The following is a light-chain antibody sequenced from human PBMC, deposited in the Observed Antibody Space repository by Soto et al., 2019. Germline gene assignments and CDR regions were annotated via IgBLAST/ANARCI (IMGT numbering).Light chain of an antibody. Sequence: QSALTQPASVSGSPGQSITISCTGTRSDVGSYNLVSWYQQHPGKAPKLMIYEGSKRPSGVSNRFSGSKSGNTASLTISGLQAEDEADYYCCSYAGSSTLGVFGGGTQLTVL. CDR2: EGS. J-gene: IGLJ2*01. V-gene: IGLV2-23*01. CDR1: RSDVGSYNL. CDR3: CSYAGSSTLGV.